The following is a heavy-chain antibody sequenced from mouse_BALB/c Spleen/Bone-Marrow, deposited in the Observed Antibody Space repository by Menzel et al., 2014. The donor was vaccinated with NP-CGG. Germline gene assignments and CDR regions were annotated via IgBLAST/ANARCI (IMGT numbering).Heavy chain of an antibody. CDR2: IWGDGST. CDR3: ASNGGGAMDY. CDR1: GFSLTGYG. Sequence: VQRVESGPGLVAPSQSLSITCTVSGFSLTGYGLNWVRQPPGKGLEWLGLIWGDGSTDYNSALKSRLSISKDNSKSQVFLKMNSLQSDDTARYYCASNGGGAMDYWGQGTSVTVSS. V-gene: IGHV2-6-7*01. J-gene: IGHJ4*01.